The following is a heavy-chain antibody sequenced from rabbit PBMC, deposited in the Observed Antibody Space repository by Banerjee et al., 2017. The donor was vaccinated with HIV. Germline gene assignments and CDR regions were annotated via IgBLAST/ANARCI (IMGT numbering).Heavy chain of an antibody. Sequence: QSLEESGGDLVKPGASLTLTCKASGLDFSGDSYDSYMCWVRQAPGKGLEWIACIDIGSSGFTYFASWAKGRFTISKTSSTTVTLRMTSLTGADTATYFCARDLAAWNSGSYAFNLWGQGTLVTVS. J-gene: IGHJ4*01. D-gene: IGHD1-1*01. CDR1: GLDFSGDSY. CDR2: IDIGSSGFT. CDR3: ARDLAAWNSGSYAFNL. V-gene: IGHV1S40*01.